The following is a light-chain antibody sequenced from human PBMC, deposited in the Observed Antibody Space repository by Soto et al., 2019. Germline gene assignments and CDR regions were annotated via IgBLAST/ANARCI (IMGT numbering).Light chain of an antibody. V-gene: IGLV2-23*01. CDR1: SSDVGSYNL. CDR2: EGS. Sequence: QSALTQPASVSGSPGQSITISCTGTSSDVGSYNLVSWYQQYPGKAPRLLIYEGSKRPSGVSNRFSGSKSGTTASLTISGLQAEDEAEYHCCSYAGRSSYVFGGGTKLTVL. J-gene: IGLJ1*01. CDR3: CSYAGRSSYV.